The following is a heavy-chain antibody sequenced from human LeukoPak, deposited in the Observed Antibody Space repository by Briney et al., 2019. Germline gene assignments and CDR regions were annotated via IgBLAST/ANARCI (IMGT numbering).Heavy chain of an antibody. J-gene: IGHJ6*02. CDR3: ARVEVSAPPNYYYYGMDV. CDR1: GYTFTGYY. CDR2: FNPNSGGT. V-gene: IGHV1-2*06. Sequence: ASVKVSCKASGYTFTGYYMPWGRQAPGQGLGWLGRFNPNSGGTNYAQKFQGRVTMTRDTSISTAYMELSRLRSDDTAVYYCARVEVSAPPNYYYYGMDVWGQGTTVTVSS. D-gene: IGHD3-16*02.